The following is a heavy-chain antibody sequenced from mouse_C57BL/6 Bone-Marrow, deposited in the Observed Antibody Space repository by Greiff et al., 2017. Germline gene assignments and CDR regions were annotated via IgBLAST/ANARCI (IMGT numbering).Heavy chain of an antibody. Sequence: EVQLVESGGGLVKPGGSLKLSCAASGFTFSSYAMSWVRQTPEKRLEWVATISDGGSYTYYPDNVKGRFTISRDNAKNYLYLQMSHLKAEDTAMYYCARDPYYYGSSLFAYWGQGTLVTVSA. CDR1: GFTFSSYA. CDR2: ISDGGSYT. J-gene: IGHJ3*01. V-gene: IGHV5-4*01. D-gene: IGHD1-1*01. CDR3: ARDPYYYGSSLFAY.